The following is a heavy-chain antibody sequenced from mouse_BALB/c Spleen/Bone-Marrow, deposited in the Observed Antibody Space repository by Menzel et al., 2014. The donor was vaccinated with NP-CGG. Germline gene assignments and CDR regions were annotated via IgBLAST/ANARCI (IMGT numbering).Heavy chain of an antibody. CDR3: ARGGLWSSFDY. CDR1: GFTFXDYY. Sequence: EVKVEESGGGLVQPGGSLKLSCATSGFTFXDYYMYWVRQTPEKRLEWVAYISNGGGSTYYPDTVKGRFTISRDNAKNTLYLQMSRLKSEDTAMYYCARGGLWSSFDYWGQGTTLTVSS. D-gene: IGHD1-1*02. CDR2: ISNGGGST. V-gene: IGHV5-12*02. J-gene: IGHJ2*01.